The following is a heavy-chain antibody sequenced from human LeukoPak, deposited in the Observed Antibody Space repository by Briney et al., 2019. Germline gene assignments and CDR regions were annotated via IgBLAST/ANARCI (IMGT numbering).Heavy chain of an antibody. V-gene: IGHV3-7*03. CDR2: IKHDGTEK. CDR1: GFTFSPYW. J-gene: IGHJ6*03. D-gene: IGHD6-19*01. CDR3: ARGQQWLVAYYYYMDV. Sequence: PGGSLRLSCAGSGFTFSPYWMTWVRQAPGKGLEWVANIKHDGTEKYYVDSVKGRFTISRDNAKNSLYPQMNSLRAEDTALYYCARGQQWLVAYYYYMDVWGKGTTVTVSS.